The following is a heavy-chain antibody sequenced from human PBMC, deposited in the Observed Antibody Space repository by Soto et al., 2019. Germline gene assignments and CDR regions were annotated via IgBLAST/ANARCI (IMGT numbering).Heavy chain of an antibody. D-gene: IGHD4-17*01. CDR3: ARALNGGNSGTACLDD. CDR1: GYTFTSYY. V-gene: IGHV1-46*01. J-gene: IGHJ4*02. Sequence: ASVKGPCKASGYTFTSYYMHLVRQAPGQGLEWMGIINPSGGSTSYAQKFQGRVTMTRDTSTSTVYMELSSLRSEDTAVYYCARALNGGNSGTACLDDWGQGTMGTVSS. CDR2: INPSGGST.